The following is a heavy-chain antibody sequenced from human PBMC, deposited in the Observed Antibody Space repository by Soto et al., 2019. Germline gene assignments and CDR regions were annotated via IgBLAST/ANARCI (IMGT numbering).Heavy chain of an antibody. CDR1: GGTFSNYA. J-gene: IGHJ3*02. CDR3: ARRGDGYNSAFDI. V-gene: IGHV1-69*13. D-gene: IGHD5-12*01. Sequence: SVKVSCKASGGTFSNYAINWVRQAPGLGLEWMGQVTPKLATAKHAQKFQGRVTITADESASTAYMYVSSLRSEDTAVYFCARRGDGYNSAFDIWGQGTLVTVSS. CDR2: VTPKLATA.